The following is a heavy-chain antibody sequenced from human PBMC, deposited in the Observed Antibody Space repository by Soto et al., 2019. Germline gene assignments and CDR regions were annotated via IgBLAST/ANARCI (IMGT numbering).Heavy chain of an antibody. J-gene: IGHJ5*02. V-gene: IGHV1-69*01. CDR3: ARGSLGRYSYGSVYNWFDP. CDR2: IIPIFGTA. CDR1: GGTFSSYA. D-gene: IGHD5-18*01. Sequence: QVQLVQSGAEVKKPGSSVKVSCKASGGTFSSYAISWVRQAPGQGLEWMGGIIPIFGTANYAQKFQGRVTITADESTSTAYMELSSVRSEDTAVYYCARGSLGRYSYGSVYNWFDPWGQGTLVSVSS.